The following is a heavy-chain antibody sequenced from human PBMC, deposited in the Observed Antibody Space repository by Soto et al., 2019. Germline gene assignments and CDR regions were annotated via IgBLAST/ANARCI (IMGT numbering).Heavy chain of an antibody. D-gene: IGHD3-16*01. V-gene: IGHV3-30*03. CDR3: AGLGEPEYYFDY. Sequence: GGSLRLSCAASGFTFSSYGMHWVRQAPGKGLEWVAVISYDGSNKYYADSVKGRFTISRDNSKNTLYLQMNSLRAEDTAVYYCAGLGEPEYYFDYWGQGTLVTVSS. CDR2: ISYDGSNK. CDR1: GFTFSSYG. J-gene: IGHJ4*02.